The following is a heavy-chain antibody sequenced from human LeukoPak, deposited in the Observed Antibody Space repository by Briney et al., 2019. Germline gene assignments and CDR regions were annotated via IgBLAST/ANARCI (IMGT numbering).Heavy chain of an antibody. Sequence: GGSLRLSCAASGFTFSLYPMHWVRQAPGKGLEWVAVISNGGSDKYYAESVKGRFTISRDNSKSTLYLQVNSLSAEDTAVYYCARDVGDCSSSCYIPADWWGQGTLVTVSS. CDR3: ARDVGDCSSSCYIPADW. J-gene: IGHJ4*02. V-gene: IGHV3-30*01. CDR2: ISNGGSDK. D-gene: IGHD2-2*02. CDR1: GFTFSLYP.